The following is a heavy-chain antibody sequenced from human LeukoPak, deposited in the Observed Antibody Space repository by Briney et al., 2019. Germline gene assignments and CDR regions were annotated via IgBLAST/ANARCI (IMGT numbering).Heavy chain of an antibody. V-gene: IGHV4-39*07. J-gene: IGHJ5*02. D-gene: IGHD2-15*01. CDR3: ARERTVSGGSYT. CDR1: GGSISSSSYY. CDR2: VYYSGST. Sequence: SETLSLTCTVSGGSISSSSYYWGWIRQPPGKGLEWIGSVYYSGSTNYNPSLKSRVTISVDTSKNQFSLKLSSVTAADTAVYYCARERTVSGGSYTWGQGTLVTVS.